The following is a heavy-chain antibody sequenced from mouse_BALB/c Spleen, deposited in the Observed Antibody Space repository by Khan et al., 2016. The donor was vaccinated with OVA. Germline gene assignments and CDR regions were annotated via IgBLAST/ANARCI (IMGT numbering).Heavy chain of an antibody. CDR3: ARTARIKY. CDR1: GYSITSGYG. Sequence: EVQLQESGPGLVKPSQSLSLTFTVTGYSITSGYGWNWIRQFPGNKLEWMGYISYSGSTNLNPPLKSPISITRDTSKNQFFLQLNSVNTEDTDTYYCARTARIKYWGQGTTLTVSS. D-gene: IGHD1-2*01. J-gene: IGHJ2*01. CDR2: ISYSGST. V-gene: IGHV3-2*02.